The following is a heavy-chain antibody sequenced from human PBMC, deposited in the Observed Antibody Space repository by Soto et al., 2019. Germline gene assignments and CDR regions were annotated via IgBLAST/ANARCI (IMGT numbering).Heavy chain of an antibody. V-gene: IGHV1-69*13. CDR3: ARSMHYSDGSNYSPFDY. CDR2: IIPIFGTA. J-gene: IGHJ4*02. D-gene: IGHD3-22*01. CDR1: GGTFSTYA. Sequence: GASVKVSCKASGGTFSTYAITWVRQAPGQGLEWMGGIIPIFGTANYAQKFQGRVTITADESTSTAYMELSSLSSVTAADTAVYYCARSMHYSDGSNYSPFDYWGQGTLVTVSS.